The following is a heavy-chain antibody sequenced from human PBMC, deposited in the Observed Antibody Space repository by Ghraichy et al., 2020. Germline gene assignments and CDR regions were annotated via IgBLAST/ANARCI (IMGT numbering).Heavy chain of an antibody. CDR2: ISYDGSDK. CDR3: AKVEFTSGFWGYFDY. V-gene: IGHV3-30*18. J-gene: IGHJ4*02. Sequence: GESLNISCAASGFTFRDFGMHWVRQAPGKGLEWVAAISYDGSDKLYADSVKGRFTISRDNSKNTMNLQINSLRADDTAVYHCAKVEFTSGFWGYFDYWGQGRLVTVSS. CDR1: GFTFRDFG. D-gene: IGHD6-19*01.